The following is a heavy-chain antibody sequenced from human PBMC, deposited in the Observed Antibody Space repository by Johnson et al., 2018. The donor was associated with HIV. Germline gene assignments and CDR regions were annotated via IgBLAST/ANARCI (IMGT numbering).Heavy chain of an antibody. D-gene: IGHD1-26*01. CDR2: ISYDGFNN. Sequence: QVQLVESGGGVVQPGGSLRLSCAASGFIFSTYGMHWVRQAPGKGLEWVAVISYDGFNNYYADSVKGRFTLPRDNSKNTLYLQMNSLRAEDTAVYYCANLPTRRSYYTLGAFDIWGQGTMVTVSS. V-gene: IGHV3-30*19. CDR1: GFIFSTYG. CDR3: ANLPTRRSYYTLGAFDI. J-gene: IGHJ3*02.